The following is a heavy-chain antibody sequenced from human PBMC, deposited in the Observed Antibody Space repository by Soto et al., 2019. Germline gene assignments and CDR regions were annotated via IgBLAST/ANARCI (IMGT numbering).Heavy chain of an antibody. D-gene: IGHD6-6*01. J-gene: IGHJ5*02. CDR3: ARDLIKSLRDITARHWFDH. CDR2: IIPIFGTA. CDR1: GGTFSSYA. Sequence: ASVKVSCKASGGTFSSYAISWVRQAPGQGLEWMGGIIPIFGTANYAQKFQGRVTITADESTITAYMELSSLRSEDTAVYYCARDLIKSLRDITARHWFDHWGQGTLVTVSS. V-gene: IGHV1-69*13.